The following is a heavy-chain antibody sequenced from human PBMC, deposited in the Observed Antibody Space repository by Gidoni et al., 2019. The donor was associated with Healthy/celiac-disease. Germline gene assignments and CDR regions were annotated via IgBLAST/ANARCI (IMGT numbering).Heavy chain of an antibody. CDR2: IYYSGST. CDR3: ARVTVTTSFDY. CDR1: GGSISSSSYY. D-gene: IGHD4-17*01. Sequence: QLQLQESGPGLVKPSETLSLTCTVSGGSISSSSYYWGWLRQPPGKGLEWIGSIYYSGSTYYNPCLKSRVTISVDTSKNQFSLKLSSVTAADTAVYYCARVTVTTSFDYWGQGTLVTVSS. J-gene: IGHJ4*02. V-gene: IGHV4-39*01.